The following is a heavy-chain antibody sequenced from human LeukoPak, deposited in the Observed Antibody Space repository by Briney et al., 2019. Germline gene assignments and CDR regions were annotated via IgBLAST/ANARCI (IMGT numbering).Heavy chain of an antibody. CDR3: ARSGSYKYYFDY. D-gene: IGHD1-26*01. V-gene: IGHV2-70*04. Sequence: SGPTLVNPTQTLTLTRTFSGFSLSTSGMRVTWIRQPPGKALEWLARIDWDDVKYYSTSLRTRLTISKDTSKNQVVLTMTNMDPVDTATYHCARSGSYKYYFDYWGQGTLVTVSS. CDR1: GFSLSTSGMR. CDR2: IDWDDVK. J-gene: IGHJ4*02.